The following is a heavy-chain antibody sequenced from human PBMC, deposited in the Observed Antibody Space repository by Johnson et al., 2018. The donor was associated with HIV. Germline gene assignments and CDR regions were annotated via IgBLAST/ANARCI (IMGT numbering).Heavy chain of an antibody. CDR1: GFTFRSYG. Sequence: QMQLVESGGGVVQPGRSLRLSCAASGFTFRSYGMHWVRQAPGKGLAWVAFIRYDGSIKYYADSVKGRFTISRDNSKNTLYLQMNSLRAEDTAVYYCAKDLFTERGDDAFDIWGRGTMVTVSS. CDR2: IRYDGSIK. V-gene: IGHV3-30*02. D-gene: IGHD3-16*01. J-gene: IGHJ3*02. CDR3: AKDLFTERGDDAFDI.